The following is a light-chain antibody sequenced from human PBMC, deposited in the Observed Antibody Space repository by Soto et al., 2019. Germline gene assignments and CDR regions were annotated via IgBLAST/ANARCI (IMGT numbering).Light chain of an antibody. J-gene: IGKJ3*01. CDR2: AAS. CDR1: QVINNY. Sequence: DIQLTQSPSCLASSVGDRGTIACRASQVINNYLAWYQQKPGRAPKLLIYAASTLQSGVPSRFSGSGSGTEFTLTVSSLQPEDFATYYCQHLNSYPLTFGPGTKVDIK. CDR3: QHLNSYPLT. V-gene: IGKV1-9*01.